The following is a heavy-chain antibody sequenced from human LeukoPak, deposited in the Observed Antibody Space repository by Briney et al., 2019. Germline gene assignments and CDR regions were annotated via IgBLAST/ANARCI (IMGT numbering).Heavy chain of an antibody. J-gene: IGHJ5*02. CDR1: GGTFSSYA. V-gene: IGHV1-69*13. CDR2: IIPIFGTA. CDR3: ARDVRLGQYDFWSGYYRNWFDP. Sequence: SVKVSCKASGGTFSSYAISWVRQAPGQGLEWMGGIIPIFGTANYAQKFQGRVTITADESTSTAYMELSSLRSGDTAVYYCARDVRLGQYDFWSGYYRNWFDPWGQGTLVTVSS. D-gene: IGHD3-3*01.